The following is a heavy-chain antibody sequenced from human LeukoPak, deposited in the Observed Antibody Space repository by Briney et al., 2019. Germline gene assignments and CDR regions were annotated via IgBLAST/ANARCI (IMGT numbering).Heavy chain of an antibody. CDR1: GYYISSGYY. J-gene: IGHJ4*02. CDR3: ARVGYYDGSGDYGFDY. V-gene: IGHV4-38-2*02. D-gene: IGHD3-22*01. CDR2: ILQRGSA. Sequence: PSETLSLTCTVSGYYISSGYYWGWIRQAPGKGLEWIGSILQRGSAYYNPFLRSRVTISVDTSKNHFSLKMSSVTAADTAFYYCARVGYYDGSGDYGFDYWGQGTLVTVSS.